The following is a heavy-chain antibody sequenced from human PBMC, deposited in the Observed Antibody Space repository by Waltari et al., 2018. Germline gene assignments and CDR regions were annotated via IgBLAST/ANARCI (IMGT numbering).Heavy chain of an antibody. D-gene: IGHD3-10*01. V-gene: IGHV3-72*01. CDR3: VRSYGLGSYLHYFEY. Sequence: EVQLVESGGGLVQPGGSLRLSCEASGFTFSDHYMDWVRQAPGKGLEWVGRTTNEAPSYTTEYAASVKGRFTISRDDSKNSLYLQMNSLKIEDTAVYYCVRSYGLGSYLHYFEYWGQGTLVTVSS. CDR1: GFTFSDHY. CDR2: TTNEAPSYTT. J-gene: IGHJ4*02.